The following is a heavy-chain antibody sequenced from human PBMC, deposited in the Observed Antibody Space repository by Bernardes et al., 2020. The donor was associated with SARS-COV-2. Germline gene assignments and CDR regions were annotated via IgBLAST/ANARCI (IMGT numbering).Heavy chain of an antibody. CDR3: AKGDDDNWRGWFDP. CDR1: GFSFSSYG. CDR2: TVSSGGST. J-gene: IGHJ5*02. V-gene: IGHV3-23*01. D-gene: IGHD1-1*01. Sequence: GGSLRLSCAASGFSFSSYGMSWVRQAPGKGLEWVSATVSSGGSTYYADSVKGRFTISRDNSKSTLYLQMNSLRADDSAVYYCAKGDDDNWRGWFDPWGQGTLVTVSS.